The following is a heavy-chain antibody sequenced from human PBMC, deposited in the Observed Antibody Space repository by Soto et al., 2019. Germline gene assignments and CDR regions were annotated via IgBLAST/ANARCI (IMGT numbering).Heavy chain of an antibody. V-gene: IGHV4-34*01. CDR1: GGSFSGYY. CDR2: INHSGST. D-gene: IGHD2-2*02. Sequence: SETLSLTCAVCGGSFSGYYWSWIRQPPGKGLEWIGEINHSGSTNYNPSLKSRVTISVDTSKNQFSLKLSSVTAADTAVYYCARGRGRVVPAAIVSSGTNWNYYYYGMDVWGQGTTVTVSS. J-gene: IGHJ6*02. CDR3: ARGRGRVVPAAIVSSGTNWNYYYYGMDV.